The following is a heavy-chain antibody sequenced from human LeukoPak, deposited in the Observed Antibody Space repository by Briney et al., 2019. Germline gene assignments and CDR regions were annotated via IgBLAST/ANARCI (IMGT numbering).Heavy chain of an antibody. Sequence: ASVKVYCKASGYTFTGYYMHWVRQAPGQGLEWMGWINPNSGGTNYAQKFQGWVTMTRDTSISTAYMELSRLRSDDTAVYYCAREVYYYDSSGYYDRQYYFDYWGQGTLVTVSS. D-gene: IGHD3-22*01. CDR3: AREVYYYDSSGYYDRQYYFDY. CDR2: INPNSGGT. J-gene: IGHJ4*02. V-gene: IGHV1-2*04. CDR1: GYTFTGYY.